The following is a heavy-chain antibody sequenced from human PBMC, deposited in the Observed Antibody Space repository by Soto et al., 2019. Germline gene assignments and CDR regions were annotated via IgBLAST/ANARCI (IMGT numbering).Heavy chain of an antibody. V-gene: IGHV1-8*01. CDR3: ASDMSTM. J-gene: IGHJ4*02. Sequence: QVQLVQSGAEVKKPGASVKVSCKASGYTFTSHDINWMRQATGQGLEWMGWMNPNSGHTNYAQKFQGRVNKAKDTPISTAYMELTNLRSEDTGIYYCASDMSTMWGQGTLVTVSS. CDR2: MNPNSGHT. CDR1: GYTFTSHD. D-gene: IGHD2-2*01.